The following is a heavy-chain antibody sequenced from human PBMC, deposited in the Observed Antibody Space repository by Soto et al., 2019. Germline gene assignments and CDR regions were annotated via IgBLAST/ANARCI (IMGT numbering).Heavy chain of an antibody. CDR1: GGSFSGYY. J-gene: IGHJ6*02. CDR3: ARDQTPYYYGMDV. V-gene: IGHV4-34*01. CDR2: INHSGST. Sequence: SGTLSLTCAVYGGSFSGYYWSWIRQPPGKGLEWIGEINHSGSTNYNPSLKSRVTISVDTSKNQFSLKLSSVTAADTAVYYCARDQTPYYYGMDVWGQGTTVTVSS.